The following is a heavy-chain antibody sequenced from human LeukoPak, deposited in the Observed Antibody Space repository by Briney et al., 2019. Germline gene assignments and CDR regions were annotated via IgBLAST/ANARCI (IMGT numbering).Heavy chain of an antibody. Sequence: GGSLRLSCAASGFTFSSYAMSWVRQAPGKGLEWVSVIYSGGSTYYAHSVKGRFTISRDNSKNTMYLQMNSLRAEDTAMYYCARSSSFDYWGQGTLVTVSS. D-gene: IGHD2-2*01. CDR2: IYSGGST. J-gene: IGHJ4*02. V-gene: IGHV3-23*03. CDR1: GFTFSSYA. CDR3: ARSSSFDY.